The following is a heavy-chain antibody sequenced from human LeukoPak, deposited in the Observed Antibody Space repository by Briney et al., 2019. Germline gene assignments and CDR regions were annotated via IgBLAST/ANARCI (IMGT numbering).Heavy chain of an antibody. CDR3: ARDLVGATEHIDY. V-gene: IGHV1-69*05. CDR1: GGTFSSYA. J-gene: IGHJ4*02. Sequence: ASVKVSCKASGGTFSSYAISWVRQAPGQGLEWMGGIIPIFGTANYAQKFQGRVTMTTDTSTSTAYMELRSLRSDDTAVYYCARDLVGATEHIDYWGQGTLVTVSS. D-gene: IGHD1-26*01. CDR2: IIPIFGTA.